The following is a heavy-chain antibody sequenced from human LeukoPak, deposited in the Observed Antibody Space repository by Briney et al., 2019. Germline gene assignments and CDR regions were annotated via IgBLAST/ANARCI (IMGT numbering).Heavy chain of an antibody. D-gene: IGHD4-17*01. Sequence: GESLKISCKGSGYSFTSYWIGWVRQMPGKGLEWMGIIYPGDSDTRYSPSFQSQVTISADKSISTAYLQWSSLKASDTAMYYCARQTYDDGDYGGYYMDVWGKGTTVTVSS. CDR2: IYPGDSDT. CDR3: ARQTYDDGDYGGYYMDV. V-gene: IGHV5-51*01. CDR1: GYSFTSYW. J-gene: IGHJ6*03.